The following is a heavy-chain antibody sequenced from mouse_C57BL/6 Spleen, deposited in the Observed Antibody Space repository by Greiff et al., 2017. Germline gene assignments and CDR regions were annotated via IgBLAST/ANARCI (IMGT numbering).Heavy chain of an antibody. V-gene: IGHV5-4*01. J-gene: IGHJ2*01. CDR1: GFTFSSYA. CDR3: AREDDGFYDDY. D-gene: IGHD2-3*01. CDR2: ISDGGSYT. Sequence: EVKLVESGGGLVKPGGSLKLSCAASGFTFSSYAMSWVRQTPEKRLEWVATISDGGSYTYYPDNVKGRFTISRDNAKNNLYLQMSHLKSEDTAMYYCAREDDGFYDDYWGQGNTLTVSS.